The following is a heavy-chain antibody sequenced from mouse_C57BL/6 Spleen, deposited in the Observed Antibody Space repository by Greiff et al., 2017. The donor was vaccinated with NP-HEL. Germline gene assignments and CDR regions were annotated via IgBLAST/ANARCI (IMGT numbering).Heavy chain of an antibody. D-gene: IGHD2-14*01. CDR3: ARGGTQGFDY. Sequence: QVQLQQPGAELVKPGASVKLSCKASGYTFTSYWLQWVKQRPGQGLEWIGEIDPSDSYTNYNQKFKGKATLTVDTSSSTAYMQLSSLTSEDSAVYYCARGGTQGFDYWGQGTTLTVSS. CDR2: IDPSDSYT. V-gene: IGHV1-50*01. CDR1: GYTFTSYW. J-gene: IGHJ2*01.